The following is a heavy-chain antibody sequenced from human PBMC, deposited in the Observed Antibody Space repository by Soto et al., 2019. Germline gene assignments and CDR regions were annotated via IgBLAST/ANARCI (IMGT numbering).Heavy chain of an antibody. CDR3: ARGAVTTYDDYYGMDG. J-gene: IGHJ6*02. D-gene: IGHD4-17*01. CDR2: IIPIFGTA. V-gene: IGHV1-69*12. Sequence: QVQLVQSGAEVKKPGSSVKVSCKASGGTFSSYAISWVRQAPGQGLEWMGGIIPIFGTANYAQKFQGRVTITADESTNTAHMELSSLRSEDTGLYYCARGAVTTYDDYYGMDGWGQGTTVTVSS. CDR1: GGTFSSYA.